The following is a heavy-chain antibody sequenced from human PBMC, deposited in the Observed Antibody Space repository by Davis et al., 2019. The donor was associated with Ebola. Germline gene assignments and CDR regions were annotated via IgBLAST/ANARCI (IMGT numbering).Heavy chain of an antibody. CDR3: ARIAAESDYGMDV. Sequence: ASVKVSCKASGFTFTNYGITWVRQAPGQRLEWMGWIAVYNGDTKYAHEIQGRVTMTTDISTDTVYMDLRGLRSDDTAVYFCARIAAESDYGMDVWGQGTTVTVSS. J-gene: IGHJ6*02. D-gene: IGHD6-13*01. CDR1: GFTFTNYG. V-gene: IGHV1-18*01. CDR2: IAVYNGDT.